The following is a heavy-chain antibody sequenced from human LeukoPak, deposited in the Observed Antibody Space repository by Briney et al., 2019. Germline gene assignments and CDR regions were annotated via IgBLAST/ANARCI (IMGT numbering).Heavy chain of an antibody. Sequence: SETLSLTCTVSGGSISGYYWSWIRQPAGKGLEWIGRIHSSGSTNYNPSLKSRVTISVDTSKNQFSLKLSSVTAADTAVYYCARAQTTSAGTQFLRRYYYYMDVWGKGTTVTVSS. CDR3: ARAQTTSAGTQFLRRYYYYMDV. CDR1: GGSISGYY. V-gene: IGHV4-4*07. J-gene: IGHJ6*03. D-gene: IGHD6-19*01. CDR2: IHSSGST.